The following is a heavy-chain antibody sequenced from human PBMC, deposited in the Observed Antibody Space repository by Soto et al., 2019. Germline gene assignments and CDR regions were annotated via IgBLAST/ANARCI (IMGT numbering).Heavy chain of an antibody. J-gene: IGHJ4*02. V-gene: IGHV3-23*01. Sequence: EVQLLESGGDLVQPGGSLRLSCAASGFTFSNYAMSWVRQAPGKGLEWVSAISGDGCGTYYADSVKGRFTISRDISKNTLYLQMNRLRAEDTALYYCAKGPTLTGYSYTSYFDYWGQGTLVTASS. CDR1: GFTFSNYA. D-gene: IGHD3-9*01. CDR3: AKGPTLTGYSYTSYFDY. CDR2: ISGDGCGT.